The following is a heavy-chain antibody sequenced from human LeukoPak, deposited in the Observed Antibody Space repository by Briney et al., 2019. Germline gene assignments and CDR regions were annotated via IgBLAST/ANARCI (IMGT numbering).Heavy chain of an antibody. J-gene: IGHJ4*02. D-gene: IGHD1-14*01. CDR1: GFAVGRNY. Sequence: GGSLRLSCVASGFAVGRNYMSWVRRAPGKGLECVSLIYSGGAIRYADSVKGRFTISRDSSKNTLFLQMNDLTVEDTARYYCAMRPGNWGQGILVTVSS. CDR2: IYSGGAI. V-gene: IGHV3-53*01. CDR3: AMRPGN.